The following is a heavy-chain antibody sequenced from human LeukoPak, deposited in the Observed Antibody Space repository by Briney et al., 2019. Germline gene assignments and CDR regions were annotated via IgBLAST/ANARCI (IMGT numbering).Heavy chain of an antibody. V-gene: IGHV1-46*01. D-gene: IGHD1-26*01. CDR1: GYTFTSYY. CDR3: ARAPVGATLDY. CDR2: INPSGGST. J-gene: IGHJ4*02. Sequence: ASVKVSCKASGYTFTSYYMHWVRQAPGQGLEWMGIINPSGGSTSYAQKFQGRVTMTRDVSTSTVYMELSSLRSEDTAVYYCARAPVGATLDYWGQGTLVTVPS.